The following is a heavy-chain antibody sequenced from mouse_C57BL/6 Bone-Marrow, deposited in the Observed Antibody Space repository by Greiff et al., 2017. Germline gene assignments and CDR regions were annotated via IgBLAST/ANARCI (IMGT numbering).Heavy chain of an antibody. CDR1: GYTFTSYW. Sequence: QVQLQQPGAELVRPGSSVKLSCKASGYTFTSYWMDWVKQRPGQGLEWIGNIYPSDSETHYNQKFKDKAILTVDKSSSTAYMQLSSLTSEDSAVYYCARGGYDYAWFAYWGQGTLVTVSA. D-gene: IGHD2-4*01. CDR2: IYPSDSET. J-gene: IGHJ3*01. CDR3: ARGGYDYAWFAY. V-gene: IGHV1-61*01.